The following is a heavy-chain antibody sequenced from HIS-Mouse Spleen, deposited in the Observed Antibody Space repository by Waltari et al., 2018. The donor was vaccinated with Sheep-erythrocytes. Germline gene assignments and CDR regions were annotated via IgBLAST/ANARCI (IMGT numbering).Heavy chain of an antibody. CDR1: GYSFTSYW. J-gene: IGHJ3*02. V-gene: IGHV5-51*03. D-gene: IGHD3-3*01. CDR2: TCPGDSDT. CDR3: ARRTYYDFWSGYYTDAFDI. Sequence: EVQLVQSGAEVKKPGESLKISCKGSGYSFTSYWIGWVRQMPGKGLEWMGITCPGDSDTRYSPSFQGQVTISADKSISTAYLQWSSLKASDTAMYYCARRTYYDFWSGYYTDAFDIWGQGTMVTVSS.